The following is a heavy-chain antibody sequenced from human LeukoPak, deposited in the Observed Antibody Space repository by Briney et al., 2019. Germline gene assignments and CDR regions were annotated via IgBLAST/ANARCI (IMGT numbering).Heavy chain of an antibody. V-gene: IGHV1-18*04. CDR3: ARERVRYSYGPFDY. D-gene: IGHD5-18*01. CDR2: ISAYNGNT. Sequence: ASVKVSCKASGYTFTGYYIHWVRQAPGQGLEWMGWISAYNGNTNYAQKLQGRVTMTTDTSTSTAYMELRSLRSDDTAVYYCARERVRYSYGPFDYWGQGTLVTVSS. J-gene: IGHJ4*02. CDR1: GYTFTGYY.